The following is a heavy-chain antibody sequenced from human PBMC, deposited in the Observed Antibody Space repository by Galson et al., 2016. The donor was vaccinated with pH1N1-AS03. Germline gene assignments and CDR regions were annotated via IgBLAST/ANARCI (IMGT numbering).Heavy chain of an antibody. CDR2: IIPMFGTP. CDR3: ARGPPQQLVRSHYNYYGMDV. J-gene: IGHJ6*02. Sequence: SVKVSCKASGGTFSIYAISWVRQAPGQGLEWMGRIIPMFGTPTYAQKFQGRVTITADESTNTVYMELRSLRSEDTAVYYCARGPPQQLVRSHYNYYGMDVWGQGTTVTVSS. CDR1: GGTFSIYA. D-gene: IGHD6-13*01. V-gene: IGHV1-69*13.